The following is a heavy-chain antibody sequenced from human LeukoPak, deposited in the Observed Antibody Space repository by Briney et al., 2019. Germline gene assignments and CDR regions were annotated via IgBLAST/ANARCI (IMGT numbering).Heavy chain of an antibody. Sequence: GGSLRLSCAVSGFTVSNFYMTWVRQAPGKGLEWVSVIYSGGSTYYADSVKGRFTISRDNSKNTLSLQMSSLRAEDTAVYYCARVALYALDIWGQGTMVTVSS. J-gene: IGHJ3*02. CDR1: GFTVSNFY. D-gene: IGHD2-8*01. CDR2: IYSGGST. CDR3: ARVALYALDI. V-gene: IGHV3-53*01.